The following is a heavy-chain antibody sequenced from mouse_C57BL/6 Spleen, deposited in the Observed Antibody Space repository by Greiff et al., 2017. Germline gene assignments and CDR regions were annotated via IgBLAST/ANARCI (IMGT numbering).Heavy chain of an antibody. CDR2: ISSGGSYT. D-gene: IGHD2-4*01. CDR1: GFTFSSYG. J-gene: IGHJ3*01. CDR3: AGYYDYDGTPFAY. Sequence: EVQVVESGGDLVKPGGSLKLSCAASGFTFSSYGMSWVRQTPDKRLEWVATISSGGSYTYYPDSVKGRFTISRDNAKNTLYLQMSSLKSEDTAMYYCAGYYDYDGTPFAYWGQGTLVTVSA. V-gene: IGHV5-6*01.